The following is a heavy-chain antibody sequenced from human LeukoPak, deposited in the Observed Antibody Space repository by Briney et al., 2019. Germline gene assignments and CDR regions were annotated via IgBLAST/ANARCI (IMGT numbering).Heavy chain of an antibody. CDR2: INWNGGST. J-gene: IGHJ6*03. Sequence: GGSLRLSCAASGFTFDDYGMSWVRQAPGKGLEWVSGINWNGGSTGYADSVKGRFTISRDNAKNSLYLQMNSLRAEDTAVYYCARRRQGGYDFSYYYYYMDVWGKGTTVTISS. D-gene: IGHD5-12*01. CDR3: ARRRQGGYDFSYYYYYMDV. CDR1: GFTFDDYG. V-gene: IGHV3-20*04.